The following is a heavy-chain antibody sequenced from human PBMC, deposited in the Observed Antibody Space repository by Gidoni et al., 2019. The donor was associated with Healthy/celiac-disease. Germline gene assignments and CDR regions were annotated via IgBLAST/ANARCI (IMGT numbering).Heavy chain of an antibody. D-gene: IGHD2-2*01. V-gene: IGHV1-2*02. CDR3: ARSPFVVVPAAIEGNWFDP. CDR2: INPNSGGT. CDR1: GYTFTGYY. Sequence: QVHLVQSGSEVKKPGASVNVPCKASGYTFTGYYLHWVRQAPGQGLEWMGWINPNSGGTNYAQKFQGRVTMTRDTSISTAYMELSRLRSDDTAVYYCARSPFVVVPAAIEGNWFDPWGQGTLVTVSS. J-gene: IGHJ5*02.